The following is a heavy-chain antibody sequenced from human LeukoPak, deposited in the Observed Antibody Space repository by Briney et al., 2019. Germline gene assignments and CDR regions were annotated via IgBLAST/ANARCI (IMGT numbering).Heavy chain of an antibody. Sequence: ASVNVSCKASGYTFTSYDINWVRQATGQGLEWMGWMNPNSGNTGYAQKFQGRVTMTRNTSISTAYMELSSLRSEDTAVYYCAAVRGLSYYYGMDVWGQGTTVTVSS. J-gene: IGHJ6*02. D-gene: IGHD3-10*01. V-gene: IGHV1-8*01. CDR1: GYTFTSYD. CDR2: MNPNSGNT. CDR3: AAVRGLSYYYGMDV.